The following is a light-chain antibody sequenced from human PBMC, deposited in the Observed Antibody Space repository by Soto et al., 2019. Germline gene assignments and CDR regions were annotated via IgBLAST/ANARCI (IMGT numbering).Light chain of an antibody. J-gene: IGKJ5*01. CDR2: GAS. CDR1: QSISSSY. Sequence: EIVLTQSPGTLPLSPGERATLSCRASQSISSSYLAWYQQKPGQAPRPLIYGASSSASGCPKRLSGSESGADFTLTITRLEPEDLAVYYCQHDGSSLSFTFGHATGLEIK. CDR3: QHDGSSLSFT. V-gene: IGKV3-20*01.